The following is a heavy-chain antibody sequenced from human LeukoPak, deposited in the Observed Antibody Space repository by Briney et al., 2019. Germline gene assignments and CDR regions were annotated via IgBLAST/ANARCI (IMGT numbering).Heavy chain of an antibody. V-gene: IGHV1-46*01. D-gene: IGHD3-10*01. CDR1: GYTFTSNH. CDR3: ASLGSGSSPIIDFDF. Sequence: ASVKVSCKASGYTFTSNHIHWVRQAPGQGLEWMGVINPSGDSTSYAQIFQGRITMTRDTSTRTVYMELSSLRSEDTAIYYCASLGSGSSPIIDFDFWGQGTLVTVSS. J-gene: IGHJ4*02. CDR2: INPSGDST.